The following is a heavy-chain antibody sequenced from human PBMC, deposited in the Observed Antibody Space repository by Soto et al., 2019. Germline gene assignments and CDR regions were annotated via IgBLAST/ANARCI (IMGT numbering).Heavy chain of an antibody. V-gene: IGHV4-34*01. CDR1: GGSFSGYY. CDR2: INHSGST. Sequence: SETLSLTCAVYGGSFSGYYWSWIRQPPGKGLEWIGEINHSGSTNYNPSLKSRVTISVDTSKNQFSLKLSSVTAADTAVSYCARGCGFWRGYYPCPFDYGAQETLVPVSS. J-gene: IGHJ4*02. D-gene: IGHD3-3*01. CDR3: ARGCGFWRGYYPCPFDY.